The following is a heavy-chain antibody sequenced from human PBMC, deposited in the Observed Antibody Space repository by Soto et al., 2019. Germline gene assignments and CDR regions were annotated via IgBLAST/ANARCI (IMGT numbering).Heavy chain of an antibody. J-gene: IGHJ6*03. CDR2: ISSSSSTI. Sequence: GSLRLSCAASGFTFSSYSMNWVRQAPGKGLEWVSYISSSSSTIYYADSVKGRFTISRDNAKNSLYLQMNSLRAEDTAVYYCARDDCSSTSCYYGYYYMDVWGKGTTVTVSS. CDR3: ARDDCSSTSCYYGYYYMDV. D-gene: IGHD2-2*01. V-gene: IGHV3-48*01. CDR1: GFTFSSYS.